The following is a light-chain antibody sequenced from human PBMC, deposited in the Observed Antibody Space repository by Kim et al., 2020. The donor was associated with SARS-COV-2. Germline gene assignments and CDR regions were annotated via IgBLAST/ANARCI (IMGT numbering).Light chain of an antibody. Sequence: SYELTQPPSVSVAPGKTARITCGGNNLGSKSVHWYQQKPGQAPVLVIYYDSDRPSGIPERFSGSNSGNTATLTISRVEAGDEADYYCQVWDSSSDHPVF. V-gene: IGLV3-21*04. J-gene: IGLJ3*02. CDR2: YDS. CDR3: QVWDSSSDHPV. CDR1: NLGSKS.